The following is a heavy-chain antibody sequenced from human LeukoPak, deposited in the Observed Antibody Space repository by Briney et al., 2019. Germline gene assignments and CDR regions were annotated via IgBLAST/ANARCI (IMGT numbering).Heavy chain of an antibody. CDR3: AKRSGYSSSPIDAFDI. Sequence: ASVKVSCKASGYTFTSYYMHWVRQAPGQGLEWMGIINPSGGSTSYAQKFQGRVTMTRDMSTSTVYMELSSLRSEDTAVYYCAKRSGYSSSPIDAFDIWGQGTMVTVSS. V-gene: IGHV1-46*01. D-gene: IGHD6-13*01. CDR1: GYTFTSYY. CDR2: INPSGGST. J-gene: IGHJ3*02.